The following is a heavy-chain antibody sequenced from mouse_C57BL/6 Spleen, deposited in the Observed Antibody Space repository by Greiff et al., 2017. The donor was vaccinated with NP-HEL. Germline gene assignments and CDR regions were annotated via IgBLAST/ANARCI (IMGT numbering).Heavy chain of an antibody. CDR1: GFTFSNYW. Sequence: EVQLQESGGGLVQPGGSMKLSCVASGFTFSNYWMNWVRQSPEKGLEWVAQIRLKSDNYATHYAESVKGRFTISRDDSKSSVYLQMNNLRAEDTGIYYCTADDSSWFAYWGQGTLVTVSA. V-gene: IGHV6-3*01. CDR2: IRLKSDNYAT. J-gene: IGHJ3*01. CDR3: TADDSSWFAY. D-gene: IGHD2-4*01.